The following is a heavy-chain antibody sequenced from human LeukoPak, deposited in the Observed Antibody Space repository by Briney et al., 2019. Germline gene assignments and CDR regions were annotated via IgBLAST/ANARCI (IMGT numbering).Heavy chain of an antibody. V-gene: IGHV1-18*01. CDR3: ARETSGGDRQPTGYFDY. J-gene: IGHJ4*02. CDR1: GYNFPVFG. D-gene: IGHD1-1*01. Sequence: GASVKVSCKTSGYNFPVFGISWVRQAPGQGLEWMGWISGYSGRTIYAQTVQDRVTMTTDTSTRTVYMELRSLKPNDTAVYYCARETSGGDRQPTGYFDYWGQGSLVIVSS. CDR2: ISGYSGRT.